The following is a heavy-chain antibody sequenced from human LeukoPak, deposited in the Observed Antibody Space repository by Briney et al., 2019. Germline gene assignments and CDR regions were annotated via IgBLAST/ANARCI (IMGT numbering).Heavy chain of an antibody. CDR3: AKDGGLWVSAHWGDS. V-gene: IGHV3-23*01. Sequence: GGSLRLSCAASGFTFSTYAMSWVRQAPGKGLEWVSTIRGSGGNTYYADSVKGRFTVSRDNSKNTLFLQMNSLRAEDTAVYYCAKDGGLWVSAHWGDSWGRGTLVTVSS. D-gene: IGHD7-27*01. CDR2: IRGSGGNT. J-gene: IGHJ4*02. CDR1: GFTFSTYA.